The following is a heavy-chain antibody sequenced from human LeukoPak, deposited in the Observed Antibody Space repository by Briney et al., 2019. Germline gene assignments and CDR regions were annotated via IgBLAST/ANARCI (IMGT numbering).Heavy chain of an antibody. CDR2: ISYDGSNK. D-gene: IGHD4-11*01. J-gene: IGHJ4*02. V-gene: IGHV3-30-3*01. CDR3: ARAYSNYVATFDY. Sequence: GGSLRLSCAASGFTFSSYAMHWVRQAPGKGLEWVAAISYDGSNKYYADSVKGRFTISRDNSKNTLYLQMNSLRAEDTAVYYCARAYSNYVATFDYWGQGTMVTVSS. CDR1: GFTFSSYA.